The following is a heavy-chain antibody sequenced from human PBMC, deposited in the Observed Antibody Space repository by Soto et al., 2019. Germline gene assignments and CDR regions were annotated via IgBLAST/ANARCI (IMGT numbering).Heavy chain of an antibody. CDR1: GFTFSSYA. Sequence: QMQLVESGGGVVQPGRSLRLSCAASGFTFSSYAMYWVRQAPGKGLEWVAVISYDGSNKYYADSVKGRFTISRENSKSTVFLQVNSLRAEDTAVYFCAKDYGPSSSYNWIPLRYGMDVWGQGPTVTVSS. J-gene: IGHJ6*02. D-gene: IGHD1-20*01. CDR2: ISYDGSNK. CDR3: AKDYGPSSSYNWIPLRYGMDV. V-gene: IGHV3-30*18.